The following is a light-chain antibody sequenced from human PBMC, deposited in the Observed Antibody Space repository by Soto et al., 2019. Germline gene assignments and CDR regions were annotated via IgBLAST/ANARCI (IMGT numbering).Light chain of an antibody. V-gene: IGKV3-15*01. Sequence: EIVMSQSPATLSVSPGDRATLSCRASRSVGSNLGWYQQKPGQAPRLLIYGASTRATGIPARFSGSGSGTDFTLTISSLQSEDFAIYYYQQYNRWPPITFGQGTRLEIK. J-gene: IGKJ5*01. CDR3: QQYNRWPPIT. CDR1: RSVGSN. CDR2: GAS.